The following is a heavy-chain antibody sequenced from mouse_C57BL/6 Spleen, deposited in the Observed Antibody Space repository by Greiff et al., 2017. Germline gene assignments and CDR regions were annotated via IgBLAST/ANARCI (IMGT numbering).Heavy chain of an antibody. Sequence: VQLQQSGPELVKPGASVKIPCKASGYTFTDYNMDWVKQSHGKSLEWIGDINPNNGGTIYNQKFKGKATLTVDKSSSTAYMELRSLTSDDTAVYYCARNYGNSRGYYAMDYWGQGTSVTVSS. CDR3: ARNYGNSRGYYAMDY. D-gene: IGHD2-1*01. CDR1: GYTFTDYN. V-gene: IGHV1-18*01. CDR2: INPNNGGT. J-gene: IGHJ4*01.